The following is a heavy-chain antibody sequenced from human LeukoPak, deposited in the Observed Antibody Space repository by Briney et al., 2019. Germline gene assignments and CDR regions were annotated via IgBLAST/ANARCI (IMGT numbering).Heavy chain of an antibody. CDR2: INTGNGHA. V-gene: IGHV1-3*04. Sequence: GASVKVSCRTSGYTFTNYAMHWVRQAPGHRLEWMGWINTGNGHAKYLRKFQGRVTITRDTSASTAYIQLHSLRSEDTAVYYCAREVLDYGDSVGFGMDVWGQGTTVTVSS. CDR3: AREVLDYGDSVGFGMDV. J-gene: IGHJ6*02. D-gene: IGHD4-17*01. CDR1: GYTFTNYA.